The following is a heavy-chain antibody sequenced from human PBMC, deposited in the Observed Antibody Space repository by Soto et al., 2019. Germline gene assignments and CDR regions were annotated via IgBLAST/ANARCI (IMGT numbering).Heavy chain of an antibody. CDR2: ISSSGSTI. D-gene: IGHD6-13*01. J-gene: IGHJ6*03. CDR3: ARERRSSSPAYNSYYYYYMDV. Sequence: GGSLRLSCAASGFTFSDYYMSWIRQAPGKGLEWVSYISSSGSTIYYADSEKRRFTITRDNAKNSLYLQMNSLRAEDTAVYYCARERRSSSPAYNSYYYYYMDVWGKGTTVTVSS. V-gene: IGHV3-11*01. CDR1: GFTFSDYY.